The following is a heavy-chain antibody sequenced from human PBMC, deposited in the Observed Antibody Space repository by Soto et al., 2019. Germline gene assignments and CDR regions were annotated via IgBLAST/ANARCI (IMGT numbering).Heavy chain of an antibody. CDR1: GFTFSSYL. Sequence: GGSLRLSCAASGFTFSSYLMHWVRQAPGKGLVWVSRINSDGSSTSYADSVKGRFTISRDNAKNTLYLQMNSLRAEDTAVYYCARGWLEYYFDYWGQGTLVTVSS. V-gene: IGHV3-74*01. J-gene: IGHJ4*02. CDR3: ARGWLEYYFDY. D-gene: IGHD6-19*01. CDR2: INSDGSST.